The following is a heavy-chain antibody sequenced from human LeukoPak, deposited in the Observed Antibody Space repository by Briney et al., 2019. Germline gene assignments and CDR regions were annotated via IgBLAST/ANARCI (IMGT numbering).Heavy chain of an antibody. J-gene: IGHJ4*02. D-gene: IGHD3-22*01. CDR2: IYYSGST. Sequence: PSETLSLTCTVSGGSISSSSYYWGWIRQPPGKGLEWIGSIYYSGSTYYNPSLKSRVTISVDTSKNQFSLKLSSVTAADTAVYYCARVGKGFDYYDSSGYTFFDYWGQGTLVTVSS. CDR1: GGSISSSSYY. CDR3: ARVGKGFDYYDSSGYTFFDY. V-gene: IGHV4-39*07.